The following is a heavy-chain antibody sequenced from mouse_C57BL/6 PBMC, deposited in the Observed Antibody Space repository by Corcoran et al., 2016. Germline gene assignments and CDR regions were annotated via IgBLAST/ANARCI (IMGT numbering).Heavy chain of an antibody. CDR3: ARDYYGRDWFAY. D-gene: IGHD1-1*01. CDR1: GYTFTDYY. Sequence: EVQLQQSGPVLLTPGASVKMSCKSSGYTFTDYYMNWVKQSHGKSLEWIGVINPYNGGTSYNQKFKGKATLTVDKSSSTAYMELNSLTSEDSAVYYCARDYYGRDWFAYWGQGTLVTVSA. J-gene: IGHJ3*01. CDR2: INPYNGGT. V-gene: IGHV1-19*01.